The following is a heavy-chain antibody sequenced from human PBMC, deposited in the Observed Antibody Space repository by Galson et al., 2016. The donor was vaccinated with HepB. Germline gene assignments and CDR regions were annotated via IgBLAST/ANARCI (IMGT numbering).Heavy chain of an antibody. D-gene: IGHD3-10*01. CDR3: ARELLWDFDY. Sequence: SVKVSCKASGYIFSNYAIHWVRQAPGQRLEWMGWIGPGNGATNYSQNFQERVTITRDTSASTAYMELTSLRSEDTAVYYCARELLWDFDYWGQGTLVTVSS. CDR2: IGPGNGAT. V-gene: IGHV1-3*01. J-gene: IGHJ4*02. CDR1: GYIFSNYA.